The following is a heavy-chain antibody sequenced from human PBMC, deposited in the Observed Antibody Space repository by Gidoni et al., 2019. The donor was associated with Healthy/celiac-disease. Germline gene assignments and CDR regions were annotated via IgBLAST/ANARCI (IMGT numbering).Heavy chain of an antibody. Sequence: EVQLVESGGGLVQPGGSLRLSCAASGFTVSSNYMSWVRQAPGKGLEWVSVIYSGGSTYYADSVKGRFTISRHNSKNTLYLQMNSLRAEDTAVYYCARVGAIMGDYYGMDVWGQGTTVTVSS. CDR3: ARVGAIMGDYYGMDV. CDR1: GFTVSSNY. V-gene: IGHV3-53*04. D-gene: IGHD3-10*01. CDR2: IYSGGST. J-gene: IGHJ6*02.